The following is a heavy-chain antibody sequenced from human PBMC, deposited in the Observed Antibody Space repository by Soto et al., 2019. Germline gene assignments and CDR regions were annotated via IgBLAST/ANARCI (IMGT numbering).Heavy chain of an antibody. CDR1: GVTFRSYA. V-gene: IGHV3-23*01. Sequence: VQLLESGGGLVQPGGSLRLSCAASGVTFRSYAMSWVRQAPGKGLEWVSTISGGGDSTNYADPVKGRFTISRDNSKNSLYMQMNSLRVEDTAIYYCAKRASYYDDSSAYSAYWGQGTLVTVSS. CDR2: ISGGGDST. CDR3: AKRASYYDDSSAYSAY. J-gene: IGHJ4*02. D-gene: IGHD3-22*01.